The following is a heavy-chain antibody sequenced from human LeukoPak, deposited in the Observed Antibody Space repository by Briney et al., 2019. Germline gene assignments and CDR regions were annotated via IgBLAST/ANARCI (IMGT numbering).Heavy chain of an antibody. CDR1: GGSISSYY. V-gene: IGHV4-59*01. D-gene: IGHD6-19*01. CDR2: TYYSGST. J-gene: IGHJ4*02. Sequence: SETLSLTCTVSGGSISSYYWSWIRQPPGKGLEWIGYTYYSGSTNYNPSLKSRVTISVDTSKNQFSLKLSSVTAADTAVYYCARDDGSGRYALEYWGQGTLVTVSS. CDR3: ARDDGSGRYALEY.